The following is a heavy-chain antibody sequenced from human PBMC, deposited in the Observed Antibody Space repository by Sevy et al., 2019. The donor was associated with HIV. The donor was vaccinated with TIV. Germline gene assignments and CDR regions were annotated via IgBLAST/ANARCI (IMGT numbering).Heavy chain of an antibody. CDR1: GGSISSHSYY. CDR3: ARDHGYSNGWFPYYYYYGMDV. CDR2: IHYSGRT. D-gene: IGHD6-19*01. J-gene: IGHJ6*02. Sequence: SETLSLTCSVSGGSISSHSYYWTWLRQHPGKGLEWIGYIHYSGRTYYNPSLKSRVTISLDPSKNQFSLRRRSVTAADTAVYYCARDHGYSNGWFPYYYYYGMDVWGPGTTVTVSS. V-gene: IGHV4-31*03.